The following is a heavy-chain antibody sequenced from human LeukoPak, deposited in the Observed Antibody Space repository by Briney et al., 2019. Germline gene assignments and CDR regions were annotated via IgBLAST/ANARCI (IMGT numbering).Heavy chain of an antibody. CDR3: ARDGSGGSIYYYYMDV. CDR1: GFTFSNAW. J-gene: IGHJ6*03. V-gene: IGHV3-30-3*01. Sequence: GGSLRLSCAASGFTFSNAWMSWVRQAPGKGLEWVAVISYDGSNKYYADSVKGRFTISRDNSKNTLYLQMNSLRAEDTAVYYCARDGSGGSIYYYYMDVWGKGTTVTVSS. CDR2: ISYDGSNK. D-gene: IGHD3-10*01.